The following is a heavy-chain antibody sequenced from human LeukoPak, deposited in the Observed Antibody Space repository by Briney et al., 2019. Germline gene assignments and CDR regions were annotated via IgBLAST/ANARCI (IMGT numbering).Heavy chain of an antibody. CDR1: GFTFSSYR. Sequence: PGGSLRLSCAASGFTFSSYRMHWVRQAPGKGLEWVADIWYDGSNKYYADSVKGRFTISRDNAKNTLYLQMNSLRAEDTAVYYCARVFPALLWFGELLNWGQGTLVTISS. CDR2: IWYDGSNK. V-gene: IGHV3-33*01. CDR3: ARVFPALLWFGELLN. D-gene: IGHD3-10*01. J-gene: IGHJ4*02.